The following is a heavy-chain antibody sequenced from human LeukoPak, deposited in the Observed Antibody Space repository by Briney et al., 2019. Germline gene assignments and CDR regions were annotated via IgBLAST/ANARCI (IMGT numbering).Heavy chain of an antibody. D-gene: IGHD1-1*01. CDR2: IIPIFGTA. Sequence: SVKVSCKASGGTFSSYAISWVRQAPGHGLEWMGGIIPIFGTANYAQKFQGRVTITTDESTSTAYMELSSLRSEDTAVYYCARDSERLGNWFDPWGQGTLVTVSS. J-gene: IGHJ5*02. CDR3: ARDSERLGNWFDP. CDR1: GGTFSSYA. V-gene: IGHV1-69*05.